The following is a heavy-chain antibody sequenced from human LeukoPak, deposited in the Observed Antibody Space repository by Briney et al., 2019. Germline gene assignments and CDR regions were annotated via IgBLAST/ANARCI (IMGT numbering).Heavy chain of an antibody. CDR2: XXSSSSYI. Sequence: GGSLRLSCAASGFTFSSYSMNWVRQAPGKGLEWVSSXXSSSSYIYYADSVKGRFTISRDNAKNSLYLQMNSLRAEDTAVYYCARARGIFGVLGVVDVWGQGTTVTVSS. CDR1: GFTFSSYS. V-gene: IGHV3-21*01. CDR3: ARARGIFGVLGVVDV. J-gene: IGHJ6*02. D-gene: IGHD3-3*01.